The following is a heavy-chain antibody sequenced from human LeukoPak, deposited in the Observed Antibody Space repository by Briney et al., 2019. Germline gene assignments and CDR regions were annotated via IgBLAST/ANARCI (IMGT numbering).Heavy chain of an antibody. D-gene: IGHD3-22*01. Sequence: PGGSLRLSCAASGFTFSSYAMDWVRQAPGKGLEWVAVISYDGSNKYYADSVKGRFTISRDNSKNTLYLQMNSLRAEDTAVYYCARGPVYYDSSGYYYHPISAGVYFDLWGRGTLVTVSS. CDR1: GFTFSSYA. CDR3: ARGPVYYDSSGYYYHPISAGVYFDL. J-gene: IGHJ2*01. CDR2: ISYDGSNK. V-gene: IGHV3-30*04.